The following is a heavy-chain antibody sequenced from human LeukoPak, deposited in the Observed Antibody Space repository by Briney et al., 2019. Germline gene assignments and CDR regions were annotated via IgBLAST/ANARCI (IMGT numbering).Heavy chain of an antibody. D-gene: IGHD3-10*01. CDR1: GYSISSGYY. CDR3: ASYYASGVSAYNYYGMDV. J-gene: IGHJ6*04. V-gene: IGHV4-38-2*01. CDR2: MSHNRGT. Sequence: PSETLSLTCAVSGYSISSGYYWGWIRQPPGKGLEWIGSMSHNRGTYYNPSLKSRVTISMDTSKNQFSLRLSSVTAADTAVYYCASYYASGVSAYNYYGMDVWGKGTTVTVSP.